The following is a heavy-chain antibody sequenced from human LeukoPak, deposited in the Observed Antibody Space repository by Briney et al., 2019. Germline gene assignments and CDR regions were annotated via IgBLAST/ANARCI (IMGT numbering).Heavy chain of an antibody. CDR2: IYYSGST. Sequence: SETLSLTCTVSGGSISSSSYYWGWIRQPPGKGLEWIGSIYYSGSTYYNPSLKSRVTISVDTSKNQFSLKLSSVTAADTAVYYCARDRSDLVATNTFDYWGQGTLVTVSS. CDR1: GGSISSSSYY. CDR3: ARDRSDLVATNTFDY. V-gene: IGHV4-39*07. J-gene: IGHJ4*02. D-gene: IGHD5-12*01.